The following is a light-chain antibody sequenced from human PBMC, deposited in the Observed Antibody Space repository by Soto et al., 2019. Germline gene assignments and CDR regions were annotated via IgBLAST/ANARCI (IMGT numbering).Light chain of an antibody. J-gene: IGKJ2*01. CDR1: QSVSSSY. CDR2: GAS. V-gene: IGKV3-20*01. Sequence: EIVLTQSPGTLSLSPGERATLSCRASQSVSSSYLAWYQQKPGQAPRLLIYGASSRATGIPDRFSGSGCGTDFTLTISRLEPEDFAVYYCQQYGSSPPYTFGQGTQLEIK. CDR3: QQYGSSPPYT.